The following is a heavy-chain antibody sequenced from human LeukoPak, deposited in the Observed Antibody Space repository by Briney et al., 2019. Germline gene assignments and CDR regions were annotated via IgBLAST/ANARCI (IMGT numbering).Heavy chain of an antibody. CDR2: IWYDGSHK. CDR3: ARGPNGDFDY. CDR1: GFTFSSYG. V-gene: IGHV3-33*01. D-gene: IGHD3-10*01. Sequence: GSLRLSCAASGFTFSSYGMHWVRQAPGKGLEWVAVIWYDGSHKYYADSVKGRFTISRDNSKNTLYLQMNSLRAEDTAVYHCARGPNGDFDYWGQGTLVTVSS. J-gene: IGHJ4*02.